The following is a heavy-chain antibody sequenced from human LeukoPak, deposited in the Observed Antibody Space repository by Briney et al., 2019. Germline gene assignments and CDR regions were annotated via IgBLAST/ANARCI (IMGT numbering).Heavy chain of an antibody. D-gene: IGHD5-24*01. CDR2: LYHSGST. CDR1: GYSISRGYY. Sequence: SDTLSLTCAVSGYSISRGYYWGWIRQPPGNGLDWIGSLYHSGSTYYNPSLKSRVTISVDTSKTQFSLKLSSVTAADTAVYYCASLTLEMATTERSWYWFDPWGQGTLVTVSS. V-gene: IGHV4-38-2*01. J-gene: IGHJ5*02. CDR3: ASLTLEMATTERSWYWFDP.